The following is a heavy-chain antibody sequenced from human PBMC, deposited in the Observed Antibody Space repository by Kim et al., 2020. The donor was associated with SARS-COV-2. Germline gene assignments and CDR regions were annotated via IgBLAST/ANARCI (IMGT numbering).Heavy chain of an antibody. CDR2: ISYDGSNK. J-gene: IGHJ6*02. V-gene: IGHV3-30*18. Sequence: GGSLRLSCAASGFTFSSYGMHWVRQAPGKGLEWVAVISYDGSNKYYADSVKGRFTISRDNSKNTLYLQMNSPRAEDTAVYYCSKGRRYYYDSSGYYPNYYYYYGMDGWGQGTTVTVSS. D-gene: IGHD3-22*01. CDR3: SKGRRYYYDSSGYYPNYYYYYGMDG. CDR1: GFTFSSYG.